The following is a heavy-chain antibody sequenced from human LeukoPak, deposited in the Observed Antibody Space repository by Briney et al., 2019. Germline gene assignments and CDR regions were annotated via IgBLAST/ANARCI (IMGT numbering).Heavy chain of an antibody. Sequence: PSETLSLTCTVSGGSISSYYWSWIRQSAGKGLEWIGRIYTSGSTNYNPSLESRVTMSVDTSKNQFSLKLSSVTAADTAVYYCARDVGYYDSSGYYYAAQGGAFDIWGQGTMVTVSS. CDR1: GGSISSYY. CDR2: IYTSGST. V-gene: IGHV4-4*07. J-gene: IGHJ3*02. CDR3: ARDVGYYDSSGYYYAAQGGAFDI. D-gene: IGHD3-22*01.